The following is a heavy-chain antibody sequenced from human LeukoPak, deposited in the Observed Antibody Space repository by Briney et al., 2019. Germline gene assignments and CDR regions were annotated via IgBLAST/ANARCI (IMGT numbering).Heavy chain of an antibody. CDR1: GFTFSSYG. D-gene: IGHD3-10*01. V-gene: IGHV3-23*01. CDR2: ISGSGGST. J-gene: IGHJ1*01. Sequence: GGSLRLSCAASGFTFSSYGMSWVRQAPGKGLEWVSAISGSGGSTYYADSVKGRFTISRDNSKNTLYLQMNSLRAEDTAVYYCAKDRYYGSGSFGEYFQHWGQGTLVTVSS. CDR3: AKDRYYGSGSFGEYFQH.